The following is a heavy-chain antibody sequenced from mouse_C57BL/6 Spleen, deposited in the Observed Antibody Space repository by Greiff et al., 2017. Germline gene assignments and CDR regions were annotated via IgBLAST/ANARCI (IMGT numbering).Heavy chain of an antibody. CDR1: GFTFSDYY. J-gene: IGHJ2*01. Sequence: EVKLVESGGGLVQPGGSLKLSCAASGFTFSDYYMYWVRQTPEKRLEWVAYISNGGGSTYYPDTVKGRFTISRDNAKNTLYLQMSRLKSEDTAMYYCARLGGNYVFDDWGQGTTLTVSS. CDR2: ISNGGGST. D-gene: IGHD2-1*01. V-gene: IGHV5-12*01. CDR3: ARLGGNYVFDD.